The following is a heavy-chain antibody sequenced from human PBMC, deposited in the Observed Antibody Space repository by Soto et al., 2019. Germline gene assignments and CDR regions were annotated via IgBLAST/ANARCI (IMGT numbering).Heavy chain of an antibody. V-gene: IGHV1-2*02. Sequence: QVQLVQSGSEVRKPGASVKVSCQASGYTFTALYMNWVRQAPGQGLEWMGWDNPNTGLTKYAQKFQGRVIMTRDTSINTAYMELSGLTSGDTAVYYCTTLRLDPWGQGTLVTVSS. CDR2: DNPNTGLT. D-gene: IGHD3-9*01. CDR1: GYTFTALY. CDR3: TTLRLDP. J-gene: IGHJ5*02.